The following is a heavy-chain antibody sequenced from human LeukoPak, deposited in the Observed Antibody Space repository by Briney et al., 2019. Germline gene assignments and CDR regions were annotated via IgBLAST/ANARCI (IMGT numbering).Heavy chain of an antibody. CDR3: AELGITMIGGV. D-gene: IGHD3-10*02. J-gene: IGHJ6*04. CDR2: ISRTSESI. CDR1: GFTFNTYS. V-gene: IGHV3-21*01. Sequence: GGSLRLSCAASGFTFNTYSMSWVRQAPGKGLEWVSIISRTSESIFYADSVKGRFTISRDNAKNSLYLQMNSLRAEDTAVYYCAELGITMIGGVWGKGTTVTISS.